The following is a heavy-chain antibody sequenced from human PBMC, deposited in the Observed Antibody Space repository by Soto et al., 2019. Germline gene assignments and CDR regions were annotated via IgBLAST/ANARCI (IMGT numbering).Heavy chain of an antibody. D-gene: IGHD6-13*01. Sequence: PXVWLRLSCAACGLSFSNHGMHGVRQAPGKGLEWVAVISYDGSNKYYADSVKGRFTISRDNSKNTLYLEMNSLRAADMAVYYCAKEIRKQQLVPIYGMDVCGRRTTVTVSS. CDR1: GLSFSNHG. V-gene: IGHV3-30*18. CDR3: AKEIRKQQLVPIYGMDV. CDR2: ISYDGSNK. J-gene: IGHJ6*02.